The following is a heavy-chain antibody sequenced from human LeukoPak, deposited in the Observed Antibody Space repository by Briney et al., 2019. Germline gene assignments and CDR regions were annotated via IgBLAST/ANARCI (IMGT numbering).Heavy chain of an antibody. CDR3: VRAVHHLFYSDSSGYYGDAFDV. CDR2: IYSGGTI. Sequence: GGSLRLSCAASGFSVRTNYMSWVRQAPRKWLEWVSVIYSGGTIRYADSVKGRFTISRDNSRDTLHLQMNSLRVDDTAVYYCVRAVHHLFYSDSSGYYGDAFDVWGQGTVVTVSS. V-gene: IGHV3-53*01. J-gene: IGHJ3*01. CDR1: GFSVRTNY. D-gene: IGHD3-22*01.